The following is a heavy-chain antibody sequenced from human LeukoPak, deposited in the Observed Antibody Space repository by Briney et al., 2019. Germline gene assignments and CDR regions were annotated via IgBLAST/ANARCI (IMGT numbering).Heavy chain of an antibody. CDR1: GFTFSNFA. CDR3: AKVQFNWGPIDY. V-gene: IGHV3-23*01. CDR2: IDGSGDKT. Sequence: PGGSLRLPCAASGFTFSNFAIRWVRQVPGKGLEWVSSIDGSGDKTHYPDSVRGRFTVSRDNSKNTLYLQMNSLRVEDTATYFCAKVQFNWGPIDYWGQGTPVIVSS. J-gene: IGHJ4*02. D-gene: IGHD7-27*01.